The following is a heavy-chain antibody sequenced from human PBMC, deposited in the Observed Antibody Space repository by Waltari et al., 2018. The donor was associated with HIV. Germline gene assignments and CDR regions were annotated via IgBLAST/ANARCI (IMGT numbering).Heavy chain of an antibody. J-gene: IGHJ4*02. Sequence: QVQLQESGPGLVKPSQTLSLTCTVSGRSISNGGYYWSWIRQHPGKGLQWIGYIYDSGRTYYNPSLRSLVTLSVDTSKNQFSLKVKSVTAADTAMYYCARDRDGSGALDYWGQGNLVTVSA. CDR2: IYDSGRT. CDR1: GRSISNGGYY. V-gene: IGHV4-31*01. D-gene: IGHD3-10*01. CDR3: ARDRDGSGALDY.